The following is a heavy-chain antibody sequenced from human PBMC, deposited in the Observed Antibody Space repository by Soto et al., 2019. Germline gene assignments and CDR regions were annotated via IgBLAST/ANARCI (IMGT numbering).Heavy chain of an antibody. D-gene: IGHD2-21*02. CDR3: ARDPAYCGGDCPSGAY. V-gene: IGHV1-69*06. Sequence: QVQLVQSGAEVKKPGSSVKVSCKASGGTFSSYAISWVRQAPGQGLEWMGGIIPIFGTANYAQKFQGRVTITADKSTSTAYMERSSLRSEDTAVYYCARDPAYCGGDCPSGAYWGQGTLVTVSS. CDR1: GGTFSSYA. J-gene: IGHJ4*02. CDR2: IIPIFGTA.